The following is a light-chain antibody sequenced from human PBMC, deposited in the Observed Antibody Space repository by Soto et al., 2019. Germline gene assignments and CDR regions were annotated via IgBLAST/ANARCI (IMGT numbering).Light chain of an antibody. CDR2: EVS. J-gene: IGLJ2*01. V-gene: IGLV2-14*01. Sequence: QSVLTQPASVSGSPGQSITISCTGTSSDVGGYNYVSWYQQHPGKAPKLMIYEVSNRPSGVSNRFSGSKSGNTASLTISGLQAEDEADYYCSSYTSSSTLFYVVFGGGTKVTVL. CDR3: SSYTSSSTLFYVV. CDR1: SSDVGGYNY.